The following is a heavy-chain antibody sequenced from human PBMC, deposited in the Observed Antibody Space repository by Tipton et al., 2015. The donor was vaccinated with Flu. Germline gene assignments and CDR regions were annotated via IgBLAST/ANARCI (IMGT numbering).Heavy chain of an antibody. CDR1: GDSIGSPYF. Sequence: TLSLTCSVSGDSIGSPYFWGWIRQPPGKGLEWIGNVRQAGSTYYNPSLRSRVTISLDRPKNQFSLRLTSVTAADTAVYYCARRTFSNYVSEPKNWFDVWGQGTLVTVSS. CDR3: ARRTFSNYVSEPKNWFDV. CDR2: VRQAGST. V-gene: IGHV4-38-2*01. D-gene: IGHD4-11*01. J-gene: IGHJ5*02.